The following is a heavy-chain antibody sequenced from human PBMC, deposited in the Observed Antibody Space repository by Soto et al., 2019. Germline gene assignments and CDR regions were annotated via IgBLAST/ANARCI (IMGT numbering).Heavy chain of an antibody. CDR2: ISYDGSNK. CDR3: ARALDY. Sequence: PGGSLRLSCAASGFTFSSYAMHWVRQAPGKGLEWVAVISYDGSNKYYADSVKGRFTISRDNSKNTLYLQMNSLRAEDTAVYYCARALDYWGQGTLVTVSS. V-gene: IGHV3-30-3*01. J-gene: IGHJ4*02. CDR1: GFTFSSYA.